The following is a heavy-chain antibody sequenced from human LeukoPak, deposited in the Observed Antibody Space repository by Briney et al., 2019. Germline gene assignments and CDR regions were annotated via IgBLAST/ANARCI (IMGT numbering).Heavy chain of an antibody. Sequence: SETLSLTCTVSGGSISSYYRSWIRQPPGKGLEWIGYIYYSGSTIYNPSLKSRVTISVDTSKNQFSLKLSSVTAADTAVYYCARQNGYHAGLGYWGQGTLVTVSS. CDR2: IYYSGST. V-gene: IGHV4-59*08. J-gene: IGHJ4*02. CDR3: ARQNGYHAGLGY. CDR1: GGSISSYY. D-gene: IGHD5-24*01.